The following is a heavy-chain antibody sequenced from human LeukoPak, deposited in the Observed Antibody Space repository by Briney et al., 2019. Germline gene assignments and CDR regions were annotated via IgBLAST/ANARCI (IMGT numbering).Heavy chain of an antibody. CDR2: IYYSGST. D-gene: IGHD2-2*01. CDR1: CGSISSSSYY. Sequence: PSETLSLTCTVSCGSISSSSYYWGWIRQPPGKGLEWIGNIYYSGSTYYNPSLKSRVTISVDTSKNQFSLKLSSVTAADTAVYYCARQVVVVPAAKGLYYDFWSGLPVYWFDPWGQGTLVTVSS. V-gene: IGHV4-39*01. J-gene: IGHJ5*02. CDR3: ARQVVVVPAAKGLYYDFWSGLPVYWFDP.